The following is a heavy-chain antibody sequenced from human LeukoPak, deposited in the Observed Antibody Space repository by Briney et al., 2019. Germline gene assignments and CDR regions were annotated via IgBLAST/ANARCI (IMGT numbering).Heavy chain of an antibody. CDR1: GGSMRGYY. V-gene: IGHV4-59*01. CDR3: ARGEGGSGSYYNARFDP. J-gene: IGHJ5*02. Sequence: PSETLSLTCTVSGGSMRGYYWSWIRQPPGKGLEWIGYIYYSGSTIYNPSLKSRVTISVDTSKNQFSLKLSSVTAADTAVYYCARGEGGSGSYYNARFDPWGQGTLVTVSS. D-gene: IGHD3-10*01. CDR2: IYYSGST.